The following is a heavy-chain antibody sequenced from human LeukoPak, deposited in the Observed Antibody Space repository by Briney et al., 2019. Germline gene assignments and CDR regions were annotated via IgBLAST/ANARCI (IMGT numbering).Heavy chain of an antibody. J-gene: IGHJ4*02. CDR3: ARHDCNSTSCYGNFDY. D-gene: IGHD2-2*01. V-gene: IGHV1-18*01. CDR2: ISAYNGNT. Sequence: GASVKVSCKASGYTFTSYGISWVRQAPGQGLEWMGWISAYNGNTNYAQKLQGRVTMTTDTSTSTAYMELRSLRSDDTAVYYCARHDCNSTSCYGNFDYWVQGTLVTVSS. CDR1: GYTFTSYG.